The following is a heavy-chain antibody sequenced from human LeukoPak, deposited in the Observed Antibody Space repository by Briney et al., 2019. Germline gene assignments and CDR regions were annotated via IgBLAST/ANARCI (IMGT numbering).Heavy chain of an antibody. D-gene: IGHD1-14*01. CDR1: GGSISSYY. CDR3: ARRGSGASLEYYFDL. V-gene: IGHV4-59*08. Sequence: SETLSLTCTVSGGSISSYYWSWIRQPPGKGLECIGYVYYRGNTNSNPSLNSRVTISVDTSKNQFSLKLSSVTAADTAVYYCARRGSGASLEYYFDLWGRGTLVTVSS. J-gene: IGHJ2*01. CDR2: VYYRGNT.